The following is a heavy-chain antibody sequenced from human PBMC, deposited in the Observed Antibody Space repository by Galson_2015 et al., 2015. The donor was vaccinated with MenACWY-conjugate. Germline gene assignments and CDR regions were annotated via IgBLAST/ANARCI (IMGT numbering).Heavy chain of an antibody. D-gene: IGHD6-19*01. CDR2: ISYDGSNK. V-gene: IGHV3-30*18. Sequence: SLRLSCAASGFTFSSYGMHWVRQAPGKGLEWVAVISYDGSNKYYADSVKGRFTISRDNSKNTLYLQVNSLRAEDTAVYYCAKTSLEGGWYDNYYYYMDVWGKGTTVTASS. J-gene: IGHJ6*03. CDR1: GFTFSSYG. CDR3: AKTSLEGGWYDNYYYYMDV.